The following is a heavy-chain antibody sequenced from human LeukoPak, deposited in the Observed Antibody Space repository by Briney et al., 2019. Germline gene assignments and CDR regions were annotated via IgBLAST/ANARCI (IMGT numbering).Heavy chain of an antibody. Sequence: PSETLSLTCTVSGGSISSSTYYWGWLRQPPGKGLEWIGSIYHSGSTYYNPSLKSRVTISLDTSKNQFSLKLSSVTAADTAVYYCARDLPPTGYYMGLDYWGQGTLVTVSS. D-gene: IGHD3-9*01. V-gene: IGHV4-39*07. CDR3: ARDLPPTGYYMGLDY. J-gene: IGHJ4*02. CDR2: IYHSGST. CDR1: GGSISSSTYY.